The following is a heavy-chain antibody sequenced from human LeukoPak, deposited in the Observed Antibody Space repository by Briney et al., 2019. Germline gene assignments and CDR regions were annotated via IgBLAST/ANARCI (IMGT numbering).Heavy chain of an antibody. Sequence: PSETLSLTCAVYGGSFSGYYWSWIRQPPGKGLEWIGEINHSGSTNYNPPLKSRVTISVDTSKNQFSLKLSSVTAADTAVYYCAREGSLKYYGSGSYYEWGQGTLVTVSS. V-gene: IGHV4-34*01. CDR2: INHSGST. CDR1: GGSFSGYY. J-gene: IGHJ4*02. D-gene: IGHD3-10*01. CDR3: AREGSLKYYGSGSYYE.